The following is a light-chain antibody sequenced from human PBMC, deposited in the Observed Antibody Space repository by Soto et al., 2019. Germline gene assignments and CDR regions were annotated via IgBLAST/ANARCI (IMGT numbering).Light chain of an antibody. CDR2: ENN. CDR3: GTWGSSLSAGWV. CDR1: SSNIGNNY. Sequence: QSVLTQPPSVSAAPGQKVTISCSGSSSNIGNNYVSWYQQLPGTAPKLLIYENNKRPSGIPDRFSGSKSGTSATLGITGLQTGDEADYYCGTWGSSLSAGWVFGGGTKVTVL. V-gene: IGLV1-51*02. J-gene: IGLJ3*02.